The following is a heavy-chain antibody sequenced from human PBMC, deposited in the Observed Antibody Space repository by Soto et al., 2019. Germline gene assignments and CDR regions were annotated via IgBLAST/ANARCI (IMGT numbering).Heavy chain of an antibody. D-gene: IGHD1-1*01. CDR1: GFTFSSYA. V-gene: IGHV3-23*01. Sequence: GGSLRLSCAASGFTFSSYAMSWVRQAPGKGLEWVSAISGGGGTTYYADSVKGRFTISRDNSKNTLYLQVNSLRAEDTAVYYCAKDNNNWPQCFDYWGQGTLVTVSS. CDR2: ISGGGGTT. J-gene: IGHJ4*02. CDR3: AKDNNNWPQCFDY.